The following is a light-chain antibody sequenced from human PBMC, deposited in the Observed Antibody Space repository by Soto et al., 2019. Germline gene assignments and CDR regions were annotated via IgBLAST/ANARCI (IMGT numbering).Light chain of an antibody. V-gene: IGLV7-46*01. J-gene: IGLJ2*01. CDR3: IISIGSTRI. CDR2: DTN. CDR1: TGSVTSGHY. Sequence: QAVVTQEPSLTVSPGGTVTLTCGSSTGSVTSGHYPYWFQKKPGQAPRTLLYDTNNKHSWTPTRFSGSLLGGKAALTLSGAQPQDEAAYYCIISIGSTRIFGGGTKLTV.